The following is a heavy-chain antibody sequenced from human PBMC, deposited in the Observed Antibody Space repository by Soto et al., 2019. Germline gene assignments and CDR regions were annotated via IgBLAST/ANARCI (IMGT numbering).Heavy chain of an antibody. J-gene: IGHJ6*02. CDR3: AKYITVAGTYRYGMDV. Sequence: PGGSLRLSCAASGFTFSSYAMSWVRQAPGKGLEWVSSISGSGGSTYYADSVKGRFTISRDNSKNTLYVQMNSLRAEDTAVYYCAKYITVAGTYRYGMDVWGQGTTVTVSS. D-gene: IGHD6-19*01. CDR1: GFTFSSYA. V-gene: IGHV3-23*01. CDR2: ISGSGGST.